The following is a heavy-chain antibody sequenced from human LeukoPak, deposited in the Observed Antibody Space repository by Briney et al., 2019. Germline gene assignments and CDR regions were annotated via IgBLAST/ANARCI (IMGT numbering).Heavy chain of an antibody. D-gene: IGHD2-15*01. CDR2: ISGGGDIT. CDR1: GFTFSTYA. CDR3: AGGRGLDKDYYYYGMDV. J-gene: IGHJ6*02. Sequence: GGSLRLSCAASGFTFSTYAMSWVRQTPGKGLEWVSVISGGGDITYYADSVKGRFTISRDSSKNTLYLQMNSLRAEDTAVYFCAGGRGLDKDYYYYGMDVWGQGTTVTVSS. V-gene: IGHV3-23*01.